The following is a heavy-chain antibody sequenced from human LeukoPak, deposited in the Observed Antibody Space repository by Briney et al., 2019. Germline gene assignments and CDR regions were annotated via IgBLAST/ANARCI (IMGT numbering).Heavy chain of an antibody. V-gene: IGHV3-23*01. CDR2: ISGSGDRT. J-gene: IGHJ4*02. Sequence: GGSLRLSCAASGFTFGSYAMSWVRQAPGKGLEWVSAISGSGDRTYYADSVKGRFTISRDNSKNALYLQMNRPRAEDTAVYYCAKRNSSGDKNFDYWGQGTLVTVSS. CDR3: AKRNSSGDKNFDY. D-gene: IGHD6-19*01. CDR1: GFTFGSYA.